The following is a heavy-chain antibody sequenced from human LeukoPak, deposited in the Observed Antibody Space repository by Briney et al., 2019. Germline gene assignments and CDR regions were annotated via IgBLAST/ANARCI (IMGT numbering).Heavy chain of an antibody. J-gene: IGHJ6*02. CDR2: FDPEDGET. CDR1: AYTLTELS. CDR3: ATHRPVVVASTGDYYYGMDV. V-gene: IGHV1-24*01. D-gene: IGHD2-15*01. Sequence: ASVNVSCEVSAYTLTELSMHWVRPAPGKGLEWMRGFDPEDGETIYAQKFQGRVTMTEDTSTDTAYMELSSLRSEDTAVYYCATHRPVVVASTGDYYYGMDVWGQGTTVTVSS.